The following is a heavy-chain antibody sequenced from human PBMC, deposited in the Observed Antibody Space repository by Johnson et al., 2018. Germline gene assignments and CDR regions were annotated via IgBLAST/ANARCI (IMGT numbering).Heavy chain of an antibody. CDR2: ISYDGSNK. D-gene: IGHD2-2*01. J-gene: IGHJ6*02. V-gene: IGHV3-30*18. CDR1: GFTFSSYG. Sequence: VQLVESGGGVVQPGRSLRLSCAASGFTFSSYGMHWVRQAPGKGLEWVAVISYDGSNKYYADSVKGRFTISRDNSKNTLYLQMNSLRGEDTAGYYCAKTKVVPAATHVGPNYYYYGMDVWGQGTTVTVSS. CDR3: AKTKVVPAATHVGPNYYYYGMDV.